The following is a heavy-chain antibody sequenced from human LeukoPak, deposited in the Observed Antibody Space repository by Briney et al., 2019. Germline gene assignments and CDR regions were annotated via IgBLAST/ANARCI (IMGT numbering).Heavy chain of an antibody. CDR3: ARGFRSDSSGRKFDC. CDR2: INPNSGGT. Sequence: ASVKVSCKASGYTFTGYYMHWVRQAPGQGLEWMGWINPNSGGTNYAQKFQGRVTMTRDTSISTAYMELSRLRSDDTAVYYCARGFRSDSSGRKFDCWGQGTLVTVSS. D-gene: IGHD3-22*01. V-gene: IGHV1-2*02. J-gene: IGHJ4*02. CDR1: GYTFTGYY.